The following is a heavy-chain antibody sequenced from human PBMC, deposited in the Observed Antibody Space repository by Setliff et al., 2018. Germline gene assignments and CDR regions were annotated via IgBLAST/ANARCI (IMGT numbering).Heavy chain of an antibody. Sequence: SETLSLTCAVSGHSIDSDSYWGWIRQSPGKGLEWIGSLYRTANTYYNPAVRSRVTIPPDTSKNQFSLKLTSVTAADTAVYYCARQSGSGSSPYFDFWGQGTLVTSPQ. CDR3: ARQSGSGSSPYFDF. D-gene: IGHD3-10*01. V-gene: IGHV4-38-2*01. CDR1: GHSIDSDSY. J-gene: IGHJ4*02. CDR2: LYRTANT.